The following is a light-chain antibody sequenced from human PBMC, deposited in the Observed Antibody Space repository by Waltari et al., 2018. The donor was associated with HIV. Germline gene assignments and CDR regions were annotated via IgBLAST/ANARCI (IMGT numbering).Light chain of an antibody. CDR3: QQYGSSPQT. Sequence: EIVLTQSPGTLSLSPGETATLSCRASQSVSSNYLAWYQQKPGQAPRLLIYGASSRATGIPDRFSGSGSGTDFTLTISRLEPEDFAVYYCQQYGSSPQTFGQGTKVEIK. V-gene: IGKV3-20*01. J-gene: IGKJ1*01. CDR1: QSVSSNY. CDR2: GAS.